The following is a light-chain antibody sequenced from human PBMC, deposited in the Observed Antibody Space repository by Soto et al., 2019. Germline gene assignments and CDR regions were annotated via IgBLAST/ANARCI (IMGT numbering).Light chain of an antibody. CDR2: DDS. CDR3: QQYNSYST. CDR1: QSISTW. Sequence: DIQMTQSPSTLSPSVGAGVALACRASQSISTWLAWYQQKPGKAPKLLIYDDSSLESGVPSRFSGSGSGTEFTLTISSLQPEDFASYYCQQYNSYSTFGQGTKVEIK. V-gene: IGKV1-5*01. J-gene: IGKJ1*01.